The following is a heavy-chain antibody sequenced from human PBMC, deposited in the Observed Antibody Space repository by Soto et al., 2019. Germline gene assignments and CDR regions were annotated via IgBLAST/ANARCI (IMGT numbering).Heavy chain of an antibody. D-gene: IGHD3-10*01. Sequence: QARLVQSGAEVKKPGSSVKVSCKASGGTFNRETFSWVRQAAGQGLQWMGRIIPVLDVTEYPQNFQGRVTITADTSTSTVYLALSGLGSDDTAVYYCARGGKLGGGLDVWGKGTPVIVSS. J-gene: IGHJ6*04. CDR3: ARGGKLGGGLDV. CDR1: GGTFNRET. V-gene: IGHV1-69*02. CDR2: IIPVLDVT.